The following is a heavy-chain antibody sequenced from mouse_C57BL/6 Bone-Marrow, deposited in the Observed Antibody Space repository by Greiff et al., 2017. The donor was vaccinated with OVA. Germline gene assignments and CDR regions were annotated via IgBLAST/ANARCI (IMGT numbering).Heavy chain of an antibody. J-gene: IGHJ2*01. CDR2: IYWDDDK. Sequence: QVTLKESGPGILQSSQTLSLTCSFSGFSLSTSGMGVSWIRQPSGKGLEWLAHIYWDDDKRYNPSLKSRLTISKDTSRNQVFLKITSVDTADTVTYYCARRSPSYGNYEYYFDYWGQGTTLTVSS. CDR1: GFSLSTSGMG. D-gene: IGHD2-10*01. V-gene: IGHV8-12*01. CDR3: ARRSPSYGNYEYYFDY.